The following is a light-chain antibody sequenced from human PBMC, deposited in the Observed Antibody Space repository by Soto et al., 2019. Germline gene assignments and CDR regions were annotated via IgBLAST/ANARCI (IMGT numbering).Light chain of an antibody. CDR3: QTWSTDIRV. CDR2: VNSDGSH. CDR1: SGHNSYA. Sequence: QAVLTQSPSASASLGASVKLTCSLRSGHNSYAIAWHQQQPEKGPRYLMKVNSDGSHSKGDGIPDRFSGSSSGAERYLTISSLQSEDGADYYCQTWSTDIRVFGGGTKVTVL. V-gene: IGLV4-69*01. J-gene: IGLJ3*02.